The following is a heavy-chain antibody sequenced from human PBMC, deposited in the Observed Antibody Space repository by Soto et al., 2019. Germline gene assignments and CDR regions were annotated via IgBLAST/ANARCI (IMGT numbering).Heavy chain of an antibody. CDR3: VKQAHGLDGVAFDY. J-gene: IGHJ4*02. CDR2: VSTSGRST. CDR1: GFIFSESP. V-gene: IGHV3-64D*06. D-gene: IGHD2-15*01. Sequence: XGSLILSFSASGFIFSESPIYWVRQVPGKGLEAISAVSTSGRSTYYADSVKDRFTISRDNSKNTLFLQMGSLRPEDTAIYYCVKQAHGLDGVAFDYWGQGTQVTVSS.